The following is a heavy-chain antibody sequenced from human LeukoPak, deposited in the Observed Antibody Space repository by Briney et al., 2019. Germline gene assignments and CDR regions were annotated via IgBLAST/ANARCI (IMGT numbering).Heavy chain of an antibody. CDR1: GFTFSNNA. J-gene: IGHJ4*02. Sequence: GGSPRLSCAASGFTFSNNAMSWVRQAPGKGLEWVSAISNNGGYTYYADSVQGRFTISRDNSKSTLCLQMNSLRAEDTAVYYCAKQLGYCSDGSCYFPYWGQGTLVTVSS. V-gene: IGHV3-23*01. CDR2: ISNNGGYT. D-gene: IGHD2-15*01. CDR3: AKQLGYCSDGSCYFPY.